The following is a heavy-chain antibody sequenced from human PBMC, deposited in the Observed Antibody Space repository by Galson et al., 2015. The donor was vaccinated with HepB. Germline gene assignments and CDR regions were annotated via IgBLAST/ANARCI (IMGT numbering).Heavy chain of an antibody. Sequence: TLSLTCAVSGGSISSGGYSWSWIRQPPGKGLEWIGYIYHSGSTYYNPSLKSRVTISVDRSKNQFSLKLSSVTAADTAVYYCARESGGYDYVWGSYCPEYYFDYWGQGTLVTVSS. CDR1: GGSISSGGYS. D-gene: IGHD3-16*01. CDR2: IYHSGST. CDR3: ARESGGYDYVWGSYCPEYYFDY. J-gene: IGHJ4*02. V-gene: IGHV4-30-2*01.